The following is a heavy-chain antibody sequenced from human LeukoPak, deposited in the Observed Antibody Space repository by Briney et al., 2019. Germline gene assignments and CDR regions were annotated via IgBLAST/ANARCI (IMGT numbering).Heavy chain of an antibody. Sequence: SSETLSLTYTVSGGSISSNSYYCGWIRQPPGKGLEWIGSIYYSGSTYYNPSLKSRVTISVDTSKNQFSLKLSSVTAADTAVYYCARRALIAVAGRRHFDYWSREPWSPSPQ. J-gene: IGHJ4*02. V-gene: IGHV4-39*01. D-gene: IGHD6-19*01. CDR2: IYYSGST. CDR1: GGSISSNSYY. CDR3: ARRALIAVAGRRHFDY.